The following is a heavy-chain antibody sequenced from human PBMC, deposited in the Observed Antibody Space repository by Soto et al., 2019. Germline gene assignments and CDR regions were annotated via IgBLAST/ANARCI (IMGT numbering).Heavy chain of an antibody. CDR3: ARMATFGSLNWFDP. D-gene: IGHD3-16*01. J-gene: IGHJ5*02. CDR2: MNPGSGDT. V-gene: IGHV1-8*01. CDR1: GYSFTNND. Sequence: QVKLVQSGAEVREPGASVKVSCKASGYSFTNNDVSWVRQATGQGLEWMGWMNPGSGDTGYAQKFQGRVTMTRDISIETAYMELSSLRSDDTAIYYCARMATFGSLNWFDPWGQGTLVTVSS.